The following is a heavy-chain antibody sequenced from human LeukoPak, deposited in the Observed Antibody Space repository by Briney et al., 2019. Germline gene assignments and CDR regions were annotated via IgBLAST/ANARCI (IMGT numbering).Heavy chain of an antibody. V-gene: IGHV4-38-2*02. CDR1: GYSISSGYY. CDR3: AGPSWFGEFTFDY. D-gene: IGHD3-10*01. Sequence: SETLSLTCTVSGYSISSGYYWDWIRQPPGKGLEWIGSIYHSGSTYYNPSLKSRVTISVDTSKNQFSLKLSSVTAADTAVYYCAGPSWFGEFTFDYWGQGTLVTVSS. J-gene: IGHJ4*02. CDR2: IYHSGST.